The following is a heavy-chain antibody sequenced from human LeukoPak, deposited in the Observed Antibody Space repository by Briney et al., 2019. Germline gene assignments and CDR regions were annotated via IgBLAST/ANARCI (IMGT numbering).Heavy chain of an antibody. D-gene: IGHD3-22*01. J-gene: IGHJ4*02. Sequence: GGSLRLSCTASGFTFSSYSIDWVRQAPGKGLEWLSYISSSSSTIYYADSVKGRFTISRDNAKNSVYLQMNSLRAEDTAVYYCARVWSSGYTKDYWGQGTLVTVSS. CDR1: GFTFSSYS. V-gene: IGHV3-48*04. CDR3: ARVWSSGYTKDY. CDR2: ISSSSSTI.